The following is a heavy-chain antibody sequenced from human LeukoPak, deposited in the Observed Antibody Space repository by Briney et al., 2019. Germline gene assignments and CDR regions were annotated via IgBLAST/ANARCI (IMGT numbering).Heavy chain of an antibody. Sequence: SETLSLTCAVYGGSFSGYYWSWIRQPPGKGLEWIGEINHSGSTNYNPSLKSRVTISVDTSKNQFSLKLSSVTAADTAVYYCARTIDFREGRAFDIWGQGTMVTVSS. CDR1: GGSFSGYY. CDR3: ARTIDFREGRAFDI. V-gene: IGHV4-34*01. J-gene: IGHJ3*02. CDR2: INHSGST. D-gene: IGHD2/OR15-2a*01.